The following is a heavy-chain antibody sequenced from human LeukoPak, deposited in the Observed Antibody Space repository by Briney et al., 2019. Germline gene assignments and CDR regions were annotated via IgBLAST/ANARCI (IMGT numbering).Heavy chain of an antibody. J-gene: IGHJ6*03. Sequence: GGSLRLSCAASGFTFSSYSMNWVRQAPGQGLEWVSSISSSSSYIYYADSVKGRFTISRDNAKNSLYLQMNSLRAEDTAVYYCAREGAGSTSSSEAGIYYYYMDVWGKGTTVTVSS. CDR3: AREGAGSTSSSEAGIYYYYMDV. V-gene: IGHV3-21*01. CDR2: ISSSSSYI. CDR1: GFTFSSYS. D-gene: IGHD2-2*01.